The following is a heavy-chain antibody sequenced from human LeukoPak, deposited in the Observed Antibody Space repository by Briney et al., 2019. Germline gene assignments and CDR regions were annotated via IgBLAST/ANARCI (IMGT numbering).Heavy chain of an antibody. CDR2: IRYDGSNK. CDR1: GFTFSSYG. J-gene: IGHJ3*02. D-gene: IGHD5-12*01. V-gene: IGHV3-30*02. CDR3: TKDLRSGYDSEAFDI. Sequence: GESLRLSCAAPGFTFSSYGMHWVRQAPGKGLEWVAFIRYDGSNKYYADSVKGRFTISRDNSKNTLYLQMNSLRAEDTAVYYCTKDLRSGYDSEAFDIRGQGTMVTVSS.